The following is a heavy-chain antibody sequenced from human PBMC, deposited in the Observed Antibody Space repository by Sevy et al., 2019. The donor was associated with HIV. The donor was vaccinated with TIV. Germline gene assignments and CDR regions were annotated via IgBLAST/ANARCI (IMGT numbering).Heavy chain of an antibody. J-gene: IGHJ6*02. CDR3: ARDPLYSSVGMDV. V-gene: IGHV3-30-3*01. D-gene: IGHD3-22*01. CDR1: GFTFSRYA. Sequence: GGSLRLSCAASGFTFSRYAMHWVRQAPGKGLEWVAVISYDGSNKHYADSVKGRFTISRDNSKNTLYLQMNSLRAEDKAVYYCARDPLYSSVGMDVWGQGTTVTVSS. CDR2: ISYDGSNK.